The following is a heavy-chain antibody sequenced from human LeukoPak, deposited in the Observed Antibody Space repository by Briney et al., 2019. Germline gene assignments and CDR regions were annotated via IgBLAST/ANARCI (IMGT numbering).Heavy chain of an antibody. D-gene: IGHD2-2*01. J-gene: IGHJ5*02. CDR3: RVVCSSTSFYVDNWFDP. V-gene: IGHV4-39*01. Sequence: PSETLSLTCTVSGGSISSSSYYWGWIRQPPGKGLEWIGSFYYSGATYYNPSLKSRVTISVDTSKSQFSLKLNSVTAADTAVYYCRVVCSSTSFYVDNWFDPWGQGTLVTVSS. CDR2: FYYSGAT. CDR1: GGSISSSSYY.